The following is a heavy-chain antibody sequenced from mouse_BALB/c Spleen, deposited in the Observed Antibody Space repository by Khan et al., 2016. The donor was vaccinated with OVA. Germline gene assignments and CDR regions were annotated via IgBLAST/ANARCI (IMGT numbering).Heavy chain of an antibody. Sequence: VQLQESGAELAKPGASVKMSCKASGYTFINYCILWVKQRPGQGLEWIGYINPSTGYTEYNQNFKDKATLTADKSSNTAYMQLSSLTSEDPAVYYSARWGRRWKFNYWGQGTTLTVSS. V-gene: IGHV1-7*01. CDR1: GYTFINYC. CDR2: INPSTGYT. D-gene: IGHD1-1*01. CDR3: ARWGRRWKFNY. J-gene: IGHJ2*01.